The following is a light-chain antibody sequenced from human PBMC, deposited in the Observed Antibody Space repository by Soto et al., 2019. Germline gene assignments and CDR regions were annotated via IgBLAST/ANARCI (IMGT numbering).Light chain of an antibody. CDR2: DVT. J-gene: IGLJ1*01. Sequence: QSALTQPRSVSGSPGQSVTISCTGTSSDVGGYHYVSWYQHHPGKAPKLVIYDVTKRPSGVPHRFSGSKSDNTASLTISGLQAEDEADYYCCSYAGSYIDVFGTGTKLTVL. V-gene: IGLV2-11*01. CDR3: CSYAGSYIDV. CDR1: SSDVGGYHY.